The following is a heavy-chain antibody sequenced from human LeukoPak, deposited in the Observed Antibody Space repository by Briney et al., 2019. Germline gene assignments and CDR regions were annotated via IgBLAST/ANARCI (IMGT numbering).Heavy chain of an antibody. D-gene: IGHD1-26*01. CDR2: ISGSGGST. Sequence: GGSLRLSCAASGFTFSSCAMSWVRQAPGKGLEWVSAISGSGGSTYYADSVKGRFTISRDNSKNTLYLQMNSLRAEDTAVYYCAKDPFLVGATNFDYWGQGTLVTVSS. J-gene: IGHJ4*02. CDR3: AKDPFLVGATNFDY. CDR1: GFTFSSCA. V-gene: IGHV3-23*01.